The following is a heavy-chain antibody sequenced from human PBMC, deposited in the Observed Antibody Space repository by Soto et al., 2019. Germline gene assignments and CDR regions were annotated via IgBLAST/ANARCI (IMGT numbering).Heavy chain of an antibody. CDR2: TIPIFGTA. Sequence: SVKVSCKASGGTFSSYAISWVRQAPGQGLEWMGGTIPIFGTANYAQKFQGRVTITADESTSTAYMELSSLRSEDTAVYYCARDIGDKYYYDSSGYYYYYYGMDVWGQGTTVTVSS. D-gene: IGHD3-22*01. J-gene: IGHJ6*02. CDR3: ARDIGDKYYYDSSGYYYYYYGMDV. V-gene: IGHV1-69*13. CDR1: GGTFSSYA.